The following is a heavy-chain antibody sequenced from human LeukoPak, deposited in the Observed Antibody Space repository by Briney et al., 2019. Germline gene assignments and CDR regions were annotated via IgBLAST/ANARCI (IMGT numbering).Heavy chain of an antibody. CDR2: ISSGSTYI. CDR3: ARDALTGDPSPDAFDI. CDR1: GFTFSSYS. V-gene: IGHV3-21*01. D-gene: IGHD7-27*01. J-gene: IGHJ3*02. Sequence: PGGSLRLSCAASGFTFSSYSMNWVRQAPGKGLEWVSSISSGSTYIYYADSVKGRFTITRDNAKNSLYLQMNSLRAEDTAVYYCARDALTGDPSPDAFDIRGQGTMVTVSS.